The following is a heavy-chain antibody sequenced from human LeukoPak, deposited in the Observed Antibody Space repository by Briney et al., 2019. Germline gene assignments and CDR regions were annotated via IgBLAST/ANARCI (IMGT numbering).Heavy chain of an antibody. Sequence: AGGPLRLSCAASGFTFSSYSMNWVRQAPGKGLEWVSSISSSSSYIYYADSVKGRFTISRDNAKNSLYLQMNSLRAEDTAVYYCAKGPLPRIDYWGQGTLVTVSS. J-gene: IGHJ4*02. CDR2: ISSSSSYI. CDR3: AKGPLPRIDY. V-gene: IGHV3-21*01. CDR1: GFTFSSYS.